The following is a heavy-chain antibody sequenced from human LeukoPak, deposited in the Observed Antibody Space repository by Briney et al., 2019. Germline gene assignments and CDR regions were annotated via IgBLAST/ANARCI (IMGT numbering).Heavy chain of an antibody. CDR3: ARGGSPPAVIAPGFDP. CDR2: ISSSGSTI. CDR1: GFTFSDYY. Sequence: GGSLRLSCAASGFTFSDYYMSWLRHAPGKGLEWVSYISSSGSTIYYADSVKDRFTISRDNAKNSLYLQMNSLRAEDTAVYYCARGGSPPAVIAPGFDPWGQGTLVTVSS. D-gene: IGHD6-13*01. J-gene: IGHJ5*02. V-gene: IGHV3-11*01.